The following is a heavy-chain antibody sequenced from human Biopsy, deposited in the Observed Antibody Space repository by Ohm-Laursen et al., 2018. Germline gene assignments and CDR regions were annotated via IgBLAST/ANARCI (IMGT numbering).Heavy chain of an antibody. CDR1: GGSISSGGSY. J-gene: IGHJ4*02. Sequence: SDTLSPTCTVSGGSISSGGSYWSWIRQPPGKGLEWIGNFYYSGSTNYNPSLKSRITMSLDRSKSQVSLRMNSVTAADTAVYYCARARIKTSGVLIPETYYFDSWGQGTLVTVSS. CDR2: FYYSGST. CDR3: ARARIKTSGVLIPETYYFDS. V-gene: IGHV4-61*08. D-gene: IGHD3-3*01.